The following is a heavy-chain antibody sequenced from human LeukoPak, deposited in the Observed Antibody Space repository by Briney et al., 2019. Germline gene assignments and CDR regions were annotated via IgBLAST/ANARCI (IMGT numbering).Heavy chain of an antibody. CDR2: ISSSSSTI. D-gene: IGHD3-22*01. Sequence: GGSLRLSCAASGFTFSSYSMNWVRQAPGKGLEWVSYISSSSSTIYYADSVKGRFSISRDNAKNTLYLQMNSLRAEDTAVYYCARDIGYYDSSGYHNWFDPWGQGTRVTVSS. V-gene: IGHV3-48*04. J-gene: IGHJ5*02. CDR3: ARDIGYYDSSGYHNWFDP. CDR1: GFTFSSYS.